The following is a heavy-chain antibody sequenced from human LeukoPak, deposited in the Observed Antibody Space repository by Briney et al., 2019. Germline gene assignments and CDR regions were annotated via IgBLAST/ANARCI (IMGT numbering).Heavy chain of an antibody. CDR2: INHSGST. V-gene: IGHV4-39*07. D-gene: IGHD3-9*01. CDR1: GGSISSSSYY. Sequence: SETLSLTCTVSGGSISSSSYYWGWIRQPPGKGLEWIGEINHSGSTNYNPSLKSRVTISVDTSKNRFSLKLSSVTAADTAVYYCARPFAYYDILTGDLWGQGTLVTVSS. CDR3: ARPFAYYDILTGDL. J-gene: IGHJ4*02.